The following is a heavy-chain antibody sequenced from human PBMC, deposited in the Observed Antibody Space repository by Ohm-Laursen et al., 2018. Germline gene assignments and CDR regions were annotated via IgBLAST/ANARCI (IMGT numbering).Heavy chain of an antibody. CDR2: ISGSGGST. D-gene: IGHD6-19*01. J-gene: IGHJ4*02. CDR1: GFTFSSYA. V-gene: IGHV3-23*01. Sequence: GSLRLSCAASGFTFSSYAMSWVRQAPGKGLEWVSAISGSGGSTYYADSVRGRFTISRDNSKDTLSLQMNSLRAEDTAVYYCAKTDRYSSGWAQDWGQGTLVTVSS. CDR3: AKTDRYSSGWAQD.